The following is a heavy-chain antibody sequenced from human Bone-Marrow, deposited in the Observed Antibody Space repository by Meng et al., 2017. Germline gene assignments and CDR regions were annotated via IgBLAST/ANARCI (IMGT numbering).Heavy chain of an antibody. CDR2: INPNSGGT. CDR1: GYTFTGYY. Sequence: ASATVSCKASGYTFTGYYMHWVRQAHGQGLEWMGWINPNSGGTNYAQKFQGRVTMTRDTSISTAYMELSRLRSDDTAVYYCARKWYGSGWRDDAFDIWGQGTMVTVSS. V-gene: IGHV1-2*02. CDR3: ARKWYGSGWRDDAFDI. D-gene: IGHD6-19*01. J-gene: IGHJ3*02.